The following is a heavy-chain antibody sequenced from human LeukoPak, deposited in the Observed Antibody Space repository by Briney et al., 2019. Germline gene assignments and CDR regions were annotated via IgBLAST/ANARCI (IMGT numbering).Heavy chain of an antibody. CDR1: GFAFDDYA. J-gene: IGHJ4*02. D-gene: IGHD2/OR15-2a*01. Sequence: GGSLRLSCVASGFAFDDYAMHWVRQAPGKGLEWVSGITWNGADPLYADSVKGRFIISRDNAKNTLFLQMNGLRREDTAFYFCTKSSSAAPGILSSSQGQWGQGTLVTVSS. CDR3: TKSSSAAPGILSSSQGQ. V-gene: IGHV3-9*01. CDR2: ITWNGADP.